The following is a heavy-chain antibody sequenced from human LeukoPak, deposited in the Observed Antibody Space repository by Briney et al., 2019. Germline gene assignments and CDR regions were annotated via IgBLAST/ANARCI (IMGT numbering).Heavy chain of an antibody. CDR1: GYTFTSYG. V-gene: IGHV1-18*01. CDR3: ASSIAVAGTGFDY. CDR2: ISAYNGNT. D-gene: IGHD6-19*01. Sequence: ASVKVSCKASGYTFTSYGISWVRQAPGQGLEWMGWISAYNGNTNYAQKLQGRVTMTTDTSTSTAYMELSRLRSDDTAVYYCASSIAVAGTGFDYWGQGTLVTVSS. J-gene: IGHJ4*02.